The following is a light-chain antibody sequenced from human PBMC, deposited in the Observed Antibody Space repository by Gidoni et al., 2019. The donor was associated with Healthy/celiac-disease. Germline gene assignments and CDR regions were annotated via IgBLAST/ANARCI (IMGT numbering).Light chain of an antibody. Sequence: QSALTQPASVSGSPGQSITISCPGTSSDVGGYNYVYWYQQHPGKDPKLMIYEVSNRPAGGSNRVSGSNSGNPASLTISGLQAEDEADYYCSSYTSSSTLRYVFGTGTKVTVL. CDR1: SSDVGGYNY. V-gene: IGLV2-14*01. CDR2: EVS. J-gene: IGLJ1*01. CDR3: SSYTSSSTLRYV.